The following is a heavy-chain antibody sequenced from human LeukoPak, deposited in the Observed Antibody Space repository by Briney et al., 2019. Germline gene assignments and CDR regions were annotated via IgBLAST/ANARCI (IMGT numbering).Heavy chain of an antibody. J-gene: IGHJ4*02. CDR3: ARAAREMATTPDFDY. V-gene: IGHV1-3*01. CDR2: INADNGNT. Sequence: GASVKVSCKASGYTFITYAIHWVRQAPGQRLEWMGWINADNGNTKYSQKFQGRVAITRDTSASTAYVELSSLRSEDTAVYYCARAAREMATTPDFDYGGLGTLVTVPS. CDR1: GYTFITYA. D-gene: IGHD5-24*01.